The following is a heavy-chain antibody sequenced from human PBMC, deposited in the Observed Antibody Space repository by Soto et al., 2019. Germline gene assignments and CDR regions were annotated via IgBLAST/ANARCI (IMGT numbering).Heavy chain of an antibody. CDR1: GYTFTGYY. Sequence: ASVKVSCKASGYTFTGYYMHWVRQAPGQGLDWMSWINPTIVGTNYAQKFQGWFTMTRSTSISTAYLELSRLRSDDTAVYYCARDKSPGTAPFDYWGQGTLVTSPQ. J-gene: IGHJ4*02. CDR2: INPTIVGT. D-gene: IGHD5-18*01. CDR3: ARDKSPGTAPFDY. V-gene: IGHV1-2*04.